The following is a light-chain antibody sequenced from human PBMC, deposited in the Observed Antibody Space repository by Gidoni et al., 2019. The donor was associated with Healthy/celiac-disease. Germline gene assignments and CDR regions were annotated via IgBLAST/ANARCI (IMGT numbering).Light chain of an antibody. CDR3: QQRSNWPPFT. Sequence: DIVLTQSPATLSLSPGERATLSCRASQSVSSYLAWYQQKPGQAPRLLIYDASNRATGIPARFSGSGSGTDFTLTISSLEPEDFAVYYCQQRSNWPPFTFXPXTKVEIK. CDR2: DAS. CDR1: QSVSSY. V-gene: IGKV3-11*01. J-gene: IGKJ3*01.